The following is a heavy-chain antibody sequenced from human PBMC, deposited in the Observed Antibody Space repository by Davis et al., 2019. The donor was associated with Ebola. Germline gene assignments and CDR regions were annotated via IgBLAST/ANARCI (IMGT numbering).Heavy chain of an antibody. Sequence: SVKVSCKASGGTFSSYAISWVRQAPGQGLEWMGRIIPILGIANYAQKFQGRVTITADKSTSTAYMELSSLRSEDTAVYYCARRDYHTSLDYWGQGTLVIVSS. J-gene: IGHJ4*02. CDR1: GGTFSSYA. D-gene: IGHD4-17*01. CDR3: ARRDYHTSLDY. CDR2: IIPILGIA. V-gene: IGHV1-69*04.